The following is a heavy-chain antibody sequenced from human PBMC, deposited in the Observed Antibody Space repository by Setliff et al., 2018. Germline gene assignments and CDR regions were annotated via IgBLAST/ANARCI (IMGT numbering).Heavy chain of an antibody. CDR2: ISGSGSSA. CDR3: AKNYNFWRAYIDY. J-gene: IGHJ4*02. V-gene: IGHV3-23*01. D-gene: IGHD3-3*01. CDR1: GGSISSSI. Sequence: ETLSLTCAVSGGSISSSIWWSWVRQAPGKGLEWVSSISGSGSSAYYADSVKGRFTISRDNPKNTLFLQMNSLRAEDTAVYYCAKNYNFWRAYIDYWGRGTLVTVSS.